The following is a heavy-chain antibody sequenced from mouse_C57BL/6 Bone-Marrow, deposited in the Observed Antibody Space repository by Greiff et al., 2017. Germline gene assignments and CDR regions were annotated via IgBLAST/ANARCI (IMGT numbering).Heavy chain of an antibody. CDR1: GYTFTSYW. J-gene: IGHJ4*01. CDR2: IDPSDSYT. V-gene: IGHV1-50*01. CDR3: ARYSSYGNYNYYAMDD. D-gene: IGHD2-1*01. Sequence: QVQLQQPGAELVKPGASVKLSCKASGYTFTSYWMQWVKQRPGQGLEWIGEIDPSDSYTNYNQKFKGKATLTVDTSSSTASMQLSSLTSEDSAVYYCARYSSYGNYNYYAMDDWGQGTSVTVSS.